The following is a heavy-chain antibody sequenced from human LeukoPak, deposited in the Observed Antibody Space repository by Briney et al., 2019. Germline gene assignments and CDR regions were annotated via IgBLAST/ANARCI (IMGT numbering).Heavy chain of an antibody. J-gene: IGHJ6*03. V-gene: IGHV1-8*01. CDR1: GYTFTSFD. CDR3: AGGSRSTVTSYYYYYMDV. Sequence: ASVKVSCKASGYTFTSFDINWVRQATGQGLEWMGWMNPNSGNTGSAQKFQGRITMTRNTSITTAYMELSSLRSEDTAVYYCAGGSRSTVTSYYYYYMDVWGKGTTVTVSS. CDR2: MNPNSGNT. D-gene: IGHD4-17*01.